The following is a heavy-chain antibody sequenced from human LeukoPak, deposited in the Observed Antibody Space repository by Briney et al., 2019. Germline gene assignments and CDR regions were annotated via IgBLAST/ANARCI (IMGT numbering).Heavy chain of an antibody. CDR3: ARVFVVVPAAIRSRPIGYYGMDV. J-gene: IGHJ6*02. D-gene: IGHD2-2*02. V-gene: IGHV4-34*01. CDR1: GGSFSGYY. CDR2: INHSGST. Sequence: SETLSLTCAVYGGSFSGYYWSWIRQPPGKGLEWIGEINHSGSTNYNPSLKSRVTISVDTSKNQFSLKLSSVTAADTAVYYCARVFVVVPAAIRSRPIGYYGMDVWGQGTTVTVSS.